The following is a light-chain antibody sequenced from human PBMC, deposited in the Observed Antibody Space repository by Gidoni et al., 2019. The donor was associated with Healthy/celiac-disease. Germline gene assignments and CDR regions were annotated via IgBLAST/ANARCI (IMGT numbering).Light chain of an antibody. J-gene: IGKJ1*01. V-gene: IGKV3-20*01. CDR3: QQYGSSPWT. CDR1: QSVSSSY. Sequence: ELVLTQSPGNLSLSPGERATLSCRASQSVSSSYLAWYQQKPGQAPRLLIYGASSRATGIPDRFSGSGSGTDFTLTISRLEPEDFAVYYCQQYGSSPWTFGQGTKVEIK. CDR2: GAS.